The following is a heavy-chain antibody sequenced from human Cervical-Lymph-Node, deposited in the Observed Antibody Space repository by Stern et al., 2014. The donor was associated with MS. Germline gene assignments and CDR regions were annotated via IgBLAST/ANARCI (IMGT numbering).Heavy chain of an antibody. CDR2: ISSSGST. Sequence: QVQLQESGPGLVKPSQTLSLTCTVSGGSISSGNYYWSWIRQPAGEGLEWIGRISSSGSTQYNPPLKSRVPISADPSTNQFSLRLTSVTAADTAVYYCARGNYDVLTDNGGHGFDIWGQGTMVTVSS. CDR1: GGSISSGNYY. D-gene: IGHD3-9*01. V-gene: IGHV4-61*02. CDR3: ARGNYDVLTDNGGHGFDI. J-gene: IGHJ3*02.